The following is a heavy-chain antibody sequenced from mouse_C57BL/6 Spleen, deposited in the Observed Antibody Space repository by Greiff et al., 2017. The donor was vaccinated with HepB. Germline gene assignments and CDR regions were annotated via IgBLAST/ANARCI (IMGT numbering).Heavy chain of an antibody. Sequence: EVQLVESGGGLVKPGGSLKLSCAASGFTFSDYGMHWVRQAPEKGLEWVAYISSGSSTSYYADTVKGRFTISRDNAKNTLFLQMTSLRSEDTAMYYCARNYYGSSLYYFDYWGQGTTLTVSS. D-gene: IGHD1-1*01. CDR2: ISSGSSTS. CDR1: GFTFSDYG. CDR3: ARNYYGSSLYYFDY. V-gene: IGHV5-17*01. J-gene: IGHJ2*01.